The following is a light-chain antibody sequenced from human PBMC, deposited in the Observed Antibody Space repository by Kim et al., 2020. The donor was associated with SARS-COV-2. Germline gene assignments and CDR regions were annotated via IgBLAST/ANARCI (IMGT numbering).Light chain of an antibody. CDR2: KDS. CDR3: YSAADNNRM. J-gene: IGLJ3*02. Sequence: SVSTGQTARITCSGDVLAKKYARWFQQKPGQAPVMVIYKDSERPSGMPERFSGSSSGTTVTLTISGAQVEDEADYYCYSAADNNRMFGGGTQLTVL. CDR1: VLAKKY. V-gene: IGLV3-27*01.